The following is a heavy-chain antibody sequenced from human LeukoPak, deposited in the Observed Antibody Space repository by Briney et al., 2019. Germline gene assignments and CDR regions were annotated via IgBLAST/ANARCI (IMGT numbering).Heavy chain of an antibody. V-gene: IGHV4-59*12. D-gene: IGHD4-17*01. CDR1: GASISNYY. Sequence: PSETLSLTCTVSGASISNYYWNWIRQPPGKGLEWIGYIYYSGSTYYNPSLKSRVTISLDTSKNQFSLKLSSVTAADTAVYFCARDQIDDYGDRRSSSYYYGMDVWGQGTTVTVSS. J-gene: IGHJ6*02. CDR2: IYYSGST. CDR3: ARDQIDDYGDRRSSSYYYGMDV.